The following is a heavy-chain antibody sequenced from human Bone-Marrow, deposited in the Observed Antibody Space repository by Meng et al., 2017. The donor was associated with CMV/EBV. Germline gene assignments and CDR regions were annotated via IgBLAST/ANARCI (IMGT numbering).Heavy chain of an antibody. CDR3: ARDTFDYGSGSYSYYYYGMDV. CDR2: ISSSSYI. V-gene: IGHV3-21*01. Sequence: GESLKISCAASGFTFSSYSMNWVRQAPGKGLEWVSSISSSSYIYYADSVKGRFTISRDNAKNSLYLQMNSLRAEDTAVYDGARDTFDYGSGSYSYYYYGMDVWGQGTTVTVSS. CDR1: GFTFSSYS. J-gene: IGHJ6*02. D-gene: IGHD3-10*01.